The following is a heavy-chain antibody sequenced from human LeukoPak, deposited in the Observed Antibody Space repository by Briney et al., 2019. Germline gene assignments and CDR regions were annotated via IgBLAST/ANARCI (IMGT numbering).Heavy chain of an antibody. CDR3: ARDGGDYYGSGSYYGIRVGYAFDI. D-gene: IGHD3-10*01. J-gene: IGHJ3*02. V-gene: IGHV3-48*01. CDR1: GFIFSSYN. CDR2: ISSSSSTI. Sequence: GGSLRLSCAASGFIFSSYNMNWVRQAPGKGLEWVSYISSSSSTIYYADSVKGRFTISRDNAKNSLYLQMNSLRAEDTAVYYCARDGGDYYGSGSYYGIRVGYAFDIWGQGTMVTVSS.